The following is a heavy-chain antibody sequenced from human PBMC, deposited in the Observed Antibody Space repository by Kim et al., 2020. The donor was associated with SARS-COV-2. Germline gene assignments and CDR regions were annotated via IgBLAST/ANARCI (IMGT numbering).Heavy chain of an antibody. CDR1: GYTFSSYA. CDR2: INAGNGNT. J-gene: IGHJ4*02. Sequence: ASVKVSCKASGYTFSSYAMHWVRQAPGQRLEWMGWINAGNGNTKYSQKFQGRVTITRDTSASTAYMELSSLRSEDTAVYYCARVQQQLEFDYWGQGTLVTVSS. D-gene: IGHD6-13*01. V-gene: IGHV1-3*01. CDR3: ARVQQQLEFDY.